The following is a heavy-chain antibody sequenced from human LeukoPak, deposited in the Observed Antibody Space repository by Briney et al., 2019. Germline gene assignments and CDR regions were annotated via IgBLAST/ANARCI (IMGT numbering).Heavy chain of an antibody. CDR3: ARAPLALDI. V-gene: IGHV4-34*01. CDR1: GGSFSGYY. J-gene: IGHJ3*02. CDR2: INHSGGT. Sequence: SETLSLTCAVYGGSFSGYYWSWIRQPPGKGLEWIGEINHSGGTNYNPSLKSRVTISVDTSKNQFSLKLSSVTAADTAVYYCARAPLALDIWGQGTMVTVSS.